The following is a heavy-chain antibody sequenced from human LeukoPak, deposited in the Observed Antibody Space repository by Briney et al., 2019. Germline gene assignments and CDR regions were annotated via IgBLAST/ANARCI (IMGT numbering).Heavy chain of an antibody. CDR3: VKDCSYYYGSGSPLDY. D-gene: IGHD3-10*01. V-gene: IGHV3-64D*06. CDR2: ISSNGGST. Sequence: GGSLRLSCSASGFTFSSYAMHWVRQAPGKGLEYVSAISSNGGSTYYADSVKGRFTISRDNSKNTLYLQMSSLRAEDTAVYYCVKDCSYYYGSGSPLDYLGQGTLVTVSS. J-gene: IGHJ4*02. CDR1: GFTFSSYA.